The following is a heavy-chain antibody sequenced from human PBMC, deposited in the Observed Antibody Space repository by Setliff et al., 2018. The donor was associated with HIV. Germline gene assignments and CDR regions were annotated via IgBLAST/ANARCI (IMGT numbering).Heavy chain of an antibody. CDR2: IYTSGST. D-gene: IGHD2-15*01. V-gene: IGHV4-4*08. J-gene: IGHJ3*02. Sequence: RDPPGKGLEWIGYIYTSGSTNYNPSLKSRVTISVDTSKNQFSLKLSSVTAADTAVYYCARGYCSGGSCYSDAFDIWGQGTMVTVSS. CDR3: ARGYCSGGSCYSDAFDI.